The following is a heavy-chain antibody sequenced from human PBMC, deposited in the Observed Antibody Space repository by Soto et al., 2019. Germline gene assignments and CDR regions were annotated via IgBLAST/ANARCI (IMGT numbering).Heavy chain of an antibody. V-gene: IGHV4-4*07. D-gene: IGHD5-18*01. CDR2: IYTSGST. CDR3: ARGGGIQLFFSRRGNYYYVMDF. CDR1: GGSISSYY. J-gene: IGHJ6*02. Sequence: PSENLYLTCTVSGGSISSYYWSWIRQPAGKGLEWIGRIYTSGSTNYNPSLKSRVTMSVDTSKNQFSLKLSSVTAADTAVYYCARGGGIQLFFSRRGNYYYVMDFCGQGSTVIVSS.